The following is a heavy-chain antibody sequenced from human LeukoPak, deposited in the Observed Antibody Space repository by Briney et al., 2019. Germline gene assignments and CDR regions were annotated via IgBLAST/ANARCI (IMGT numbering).Heavy chain of an antibody. V-gene: IGHV4-30-4*08. D-gene: IGHD3-22*01. CDR2: IYYSGST. J-gene: IGHJ3*02. Sequence: PSQTLSLTCTVSGGSISSGDYYWSWIRQPPGKGLEWIGYIYYSGSTYYNPSLKSRVAISVDTSKNQFSLKLSSVTAADTAVHYCARDNYDSTLRAFDIWGQGTMVTVSS. CDR1: GGSISSGDYY. CDR3: ARDNYDSTLRAFDI.